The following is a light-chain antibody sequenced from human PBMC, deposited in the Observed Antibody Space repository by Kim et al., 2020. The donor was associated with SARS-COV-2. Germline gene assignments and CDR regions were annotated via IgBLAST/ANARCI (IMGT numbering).Light chain of an antibody. Sequence: SITVTCTETSNDDGTYNYVSWYQQHPEKAPNLMIYAVSNRPSGVSNRFSGAKSGNTASLTISGLQAEDEADYYCSSYTRSSTNYVFGTGTKVTVL. V-gene: IGLV2-14*03. CDR2: AVS. CDR3: SSYTRSSTNYV. CDR1: SNDDGTYNY. J-gene: IGLJ1*01.